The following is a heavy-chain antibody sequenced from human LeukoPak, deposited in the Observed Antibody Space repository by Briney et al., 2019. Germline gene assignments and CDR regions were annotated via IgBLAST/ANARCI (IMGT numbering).Heavy chain of an antibody. CDR1: GFTFSSYE. V-gene: IGHV3-48*03. CDR3: ARGYGGYDYHYYYMDV. CDR2: ISSSGSTI. Sequence: PGGSLRLSCAASGFTFSSYEMNWVRQAPGKGLKGVSYISSSGSTIYYADSVKGRFTISRDNAKNSLYLQMNSLRAEDTAVYYCARGYGGYDYHYYYMDVWGKGTTVTVSS. D-gene: IGHD5-12*01. J-gene: IGHJ6*03.